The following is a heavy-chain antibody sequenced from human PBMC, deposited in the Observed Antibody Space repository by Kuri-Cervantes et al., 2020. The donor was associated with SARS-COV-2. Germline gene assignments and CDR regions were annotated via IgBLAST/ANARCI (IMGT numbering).Heavy chain of an antibody. Sequence: GGSLRLSCAASGFTFSSYSMNWVRQAPGKGLEWVSYISSSSSTIYYADSVKGRFTISRDNAKNSLYLQMNSLRAEDTAVYYCARALPDLVVVPAAPEVWFDPWGQGTLVTVSS. J-gene: IGHJ5*02. CDR1: GFTFSSYS. D-gene: IGHD2-2*01. CDR2: ISSSSSTI. V-gene: IGHV3-48*01. CDR3: ARALPDLVVVPAAPEVWFDP.